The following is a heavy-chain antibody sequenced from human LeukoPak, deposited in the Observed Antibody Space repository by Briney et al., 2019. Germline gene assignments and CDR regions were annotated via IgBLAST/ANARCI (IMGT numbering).Heavy chain of an antibody. J-gene: IGHJ6*02. Sequence: PGGSLRLSCAASGFTFSDYYMSWIRQAPGKGLEWVSYISSSGSTIYYADSVKGRFTISRDNAKDSLYLQMNSLRAEDTAVYYCARAGTSGSYYYYGMDVWAKGPRSPSP. CDR1: GFTFSDYY. V-gene: IGHV3-11*01. CDR3: ARAGTSGSYYYYGMDV. CDR2: ISSSGSTI. D-gene: IGHD1-26*01.